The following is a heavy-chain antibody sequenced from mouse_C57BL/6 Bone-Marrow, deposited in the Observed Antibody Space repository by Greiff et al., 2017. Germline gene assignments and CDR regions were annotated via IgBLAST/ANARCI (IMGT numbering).Heavy chain of an antibody. Sequence: QVQLKESGAELVRPGTSVKMSCKASGYTFTNYWIGWAKQRPGHGLEWIGDIYPGGGYTNYNEKFKGKATLTADKSSSTAYMQFSSLTSEDSAIYYCARGGRGFDVWGTGTTVTVSS. CDR1: GYTFTNYW. J-gene: IGHJ1*03. CDR2: IYPGGGYT. CDR3: ARGGRGFDV. V-gene: IGHV1-63*01.